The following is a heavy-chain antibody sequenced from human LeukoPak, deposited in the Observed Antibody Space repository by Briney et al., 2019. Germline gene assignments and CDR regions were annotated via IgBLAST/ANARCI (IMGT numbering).Heavy chain of an antibody. CDR2: INPNGGTT. J-gene: IGHJ4*02. CDR1: GYTFITYY. Sequence: ASVKVSCKASGYTFITYYIHWVRQAPGQGLEWMGIINPNGGTTSYAQKFQGRVTMTRDTSTSTVYMELSSLRSDDTAVYYCARTSYYDFWSGYYPDFDYWGQGTLVTVSS. CDR3: ARTSYYDFWSGYYPDFDY. V-gene: IGHV1-46*01. D-gene: IGHD3-3*01.